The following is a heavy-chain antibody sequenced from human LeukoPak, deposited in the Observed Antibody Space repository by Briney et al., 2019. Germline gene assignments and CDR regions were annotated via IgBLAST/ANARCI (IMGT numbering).Heavy chain of an antibody. J-gene: IGHJ5*02. CDR3: ARAMGYSSGQNWSDP. Sequence: GGSLRLSCAASGFTFSIYEMNWVRQAPGKGLEWVSYISSGGTTIYYADSVKGRFTISRDNAKNSLYLQMNTLRAEDTAVYYCARAMGYSSGQNWSDPWGQGTLVTVSS. V-gene: IGHV3-48*03. CDR1: GFTFSIYE. D-gene: IGHD6-19*01. CDR2: ISSGGTTI.